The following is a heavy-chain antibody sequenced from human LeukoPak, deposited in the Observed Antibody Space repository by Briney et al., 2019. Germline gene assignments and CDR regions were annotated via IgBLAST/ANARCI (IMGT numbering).Heavy chain of an antibody. CDR1: GGSISSYY. V-gene: IGHV4-59*08. J-gene: IGHJ4*02. D-gene: IGHD1-1*01. CDR2: IYYSGST. Sequence: PSETLSLTCTVSGGSISSYYWSWIRQPPGKGLEWIGYIYYSGSTNYNPSLKSRVAISVDTSKNQFSLKLGSVTAADTAVYYCASQRGGTPYYFDYWGQGTLVTVSS. CDR3: ASQRGGTPYYFDY.